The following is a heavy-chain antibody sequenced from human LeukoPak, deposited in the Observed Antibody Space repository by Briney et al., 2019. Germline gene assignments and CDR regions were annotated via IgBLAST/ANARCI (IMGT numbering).Heavy chain of an antibody. Sequence: PSETLSLTCTVSGGSISSYYWSWIRQPPGKGLEWIGEINHSGSTNYNPSLKSRVTISVDTSKNQFSLKLSSVTAADTAVYYCARGSTTGDRDWGQGTLVTVSS. D-gene: IGHD2/OR15-2a*01. CDR2: INHSGST. CDR3: ARGSTTGDRD. CDR1: GGSISSYY. J-gene: IGHJ4*02. V-gene: IGHV4-34*01.